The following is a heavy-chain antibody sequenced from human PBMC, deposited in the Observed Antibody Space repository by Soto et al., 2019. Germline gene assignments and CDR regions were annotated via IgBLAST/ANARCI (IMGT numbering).Heavy chain of an antibody. Sequence: TSETLSLTCTVSGGSISSSSYYWGWIRQPPGKGLEWIGSIYYSGSTYYNPSLKSRVTISVDTSKNQFSLKLSSVTAADTAVYYCARPYGDYVNYYYGMDVWGQGTTVTV. J-gene: IGHJ6*02. CDR3: ARPYGDYVNYYYGMDV. V-gene: IGHV4-39*01. CDR1: GGSISSSSYY. D-gene: IGHD4-17*01. CDR2: IYYSGST.